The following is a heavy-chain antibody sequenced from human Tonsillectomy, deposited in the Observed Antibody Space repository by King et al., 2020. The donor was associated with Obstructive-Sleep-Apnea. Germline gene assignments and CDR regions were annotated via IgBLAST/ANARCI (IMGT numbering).Heavy chain of an antibody. Sequence: VQLVQSGGGLVKPGGSLRLSCAASGFTFSNAWMSWVRQTPGKGLEWVDRIKSKTDGGTTDYAAPVKGRFNISRDDSKNTLYLQMNSLKTEDTAVDYCPIDLSEIIVVVPAAKDFDYWGQGTLVTVSS. CDR3: PIDLSEIIVVVPAAKDFDY. CDR2: IKSKTDGGTT. J-gene: IGHJ4*02. D-gene: IGHD2-2*01. V-gene: IGHV3-15*01. CDR1: GFTFSNAW.